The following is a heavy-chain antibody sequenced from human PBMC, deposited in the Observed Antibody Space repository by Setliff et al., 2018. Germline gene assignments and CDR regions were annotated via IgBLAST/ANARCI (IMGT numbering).Heavy chain of an antibody. CDR1: GFTFSSYS. J-gene: IGHJ4*02. D-gene: IGHD2-15*01. V-gene: IGHV3-72*01. CDR2: IRKRANSYTT. Sequence: GSLRLSCAASGFTFSSYSMNWVRQAPGKGLEWVGRIRKRANSYTTEYAASVKGRFTISRDDSQNSLYLQMNSLETEDTAVYYCARVAATYFFDYWGQGTLVTVSS. CDR3: ARVAATYFFDY.